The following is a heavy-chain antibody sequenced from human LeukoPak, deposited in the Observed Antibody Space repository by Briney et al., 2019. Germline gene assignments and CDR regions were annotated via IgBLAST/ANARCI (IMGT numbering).Heavy chain of an antibody. D-gene: IGHD3-9*01. V-gene: IGHV3-7*01. CDR1: GFTFSSYW. J-gene: IGHJ6*03. Sequence: GGSLRLSCAASGFTFSSYWMSWVRQAPGKGLEWVANIRRDGSAKYYVDSVKGRFTISRDNAKDTLYLQMNSLRAEDTALYYCANGGCDVLTRRGDYYYYYMDVWGKGTTVTISS. CDR3: ANGGCDVLTRRGDYYYYYMDV. CDR2: IRRDGSAK.